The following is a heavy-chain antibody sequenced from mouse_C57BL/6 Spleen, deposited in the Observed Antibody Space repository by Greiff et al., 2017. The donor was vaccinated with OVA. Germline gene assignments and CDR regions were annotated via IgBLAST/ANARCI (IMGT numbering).Heavy chain of an antibody. CDR3: AYSNYAYYYAMDY. CDR2: IDPNSGGT. CDR1: GYTFTSYW. D-gene: IGHD2-5*01. V-gene: IGHV1-72*01. J-gene: IGHJ4*01. Sequence: VPLPQPGAELVKPGASVKLSCKASGYTFTSYWMHWVKQRPGRGLEWIGRIDPNSGGTKYNEKFKSKATLTVDKPSSTAYMQLISLTSEDSAVYYCAYSNYAYYYAMDYWGQGTSVTVSS.